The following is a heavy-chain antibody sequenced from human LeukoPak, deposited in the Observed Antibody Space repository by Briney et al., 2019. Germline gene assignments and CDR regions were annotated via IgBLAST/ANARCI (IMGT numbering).Heavy chain of an antibody. CDR3: AREFGHNRWYFDY. V-gene: IGHV3-33*01. CDR2: IWYDGSNK. J-gene: IGHJ4*02. D-gene: IGHD5-24*01. Sequence: PGGSLRLSCAASGFTFSSYGMHWVRQAPGKGLEWVAVIWYDGSNKYYADSVKGRFTISRDNSLNTLHLQMNSLKTEDTAVYYCAREFGHNRWYFDYWGQGALVTVSS. CDR1: GFTFSSYG.